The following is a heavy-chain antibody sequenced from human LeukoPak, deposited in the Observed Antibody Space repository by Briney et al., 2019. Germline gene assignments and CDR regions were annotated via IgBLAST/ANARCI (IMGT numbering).Heavy chain of an antibody. J-gene: IGHJ4*02. Sequence: PGGSRTLSCAASGLTFGDAWMTWVRQAPGKGLEWVARIISQTSGGTTDYAAPVRGRFTISRDDSKSTLYLQMNSLKTEDTAQYYCATYRYSHGSTGYPYFDFWGQGTLVTVSS. D-gene: IGHD3-22*01. CDR2: IISQTSGGTT. CDR1: GLTFGDAW. CDR3: ATYRYSHGSTGYPYFDF. V-gene: IGHV3-15*01.